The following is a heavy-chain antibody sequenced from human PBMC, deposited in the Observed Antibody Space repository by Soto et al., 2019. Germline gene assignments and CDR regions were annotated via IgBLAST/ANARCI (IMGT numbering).Heavy chain of an antibody. Sequence: SETLSLTCSVSGGSISGSYWSWIRQSPGKGLEWLGYVYYTGSTNYSPSPRSRVSISVDTSKNEFSLRLSSVTAADTAVYFCARSVAVPGAHIDYWGQGTQVTVSS. CDR1: GGSISGSY. CDR3: ARSVAVPGAHIDY. D-gene: IGHD6-19*01. J-gene: IGHJ4*02. V-gene: IGHV4-59*01. CDR2: VYYTGST.